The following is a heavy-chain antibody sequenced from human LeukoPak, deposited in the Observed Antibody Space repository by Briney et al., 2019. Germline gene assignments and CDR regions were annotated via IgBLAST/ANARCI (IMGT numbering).Heavy chain of an antibody. CDR1: RSPITGYY. Sequence: SGTLSLTCAVSRSPITGYYWSWIRQPPGKGLEWIGYLYYGGNTDYNPSLKSRVTLSVDTSKNQFYLKLTSVTAADTAFYYCARGSVTPDAGYWGPGTLVTVSS. CDR3: ARGSVTPDAGY. J-gene: IGHJ4*02. D-gene: IGHD4-17*01. V-gene: IGHV4-59*01. CDR2: LYYGGNT.